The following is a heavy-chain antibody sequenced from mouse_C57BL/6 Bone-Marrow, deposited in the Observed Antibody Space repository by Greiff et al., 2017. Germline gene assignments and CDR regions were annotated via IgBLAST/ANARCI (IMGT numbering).Heavy chain of an antibody. CDR1: GYTFTSYT. V-gene: IGHV1-4*01. Sequence: QVQLQQSGAELARPGASVKMSCKASGYTFTSYTMHWVKQRPGQGLEWIGYINPSSGYTKYNQKFKDKATLTADKSSSTAYMQLSSLTSEDSAVYYCASLYDGYYGIAWFAYWGQGTLVTVSA. J-gene: IGHJ3*01. D-gene: IGHD2-3*01. CDR3: ASLYDGYYGIAWFAY. CDR2: INPSSGYT.